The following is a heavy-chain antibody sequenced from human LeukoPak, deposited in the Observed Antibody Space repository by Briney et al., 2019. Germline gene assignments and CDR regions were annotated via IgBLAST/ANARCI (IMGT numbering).Heavy chain of an antibody. CDR1: GGSISSYY. CDR3: AREIWFGELLRAFDY. Sequence: PSETLSLTCTVSGGSISSYYWSWIRQPPGKGLEWIGYIYYSGSTNYNPSLKSRVTISVDTSKNQFSLKLSSVTAADTAVYYCAREIWFGELLRAFDYWGQGTLVTVSS. J-gene: IGHJ4*02. CDR2: IYYSGST. V-gene: IGHV4-59*12. D-gene: IGHD3-10*01.